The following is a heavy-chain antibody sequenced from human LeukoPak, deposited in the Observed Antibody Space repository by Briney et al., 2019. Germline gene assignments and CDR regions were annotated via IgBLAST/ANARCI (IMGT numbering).Heavy chain of an antibody. CDR3: AKDRSCSGSSCNVGS. V-gene: IGHV3-23*01. Sequence: GSLRLSCAASGFTFSSFAMSWVRQAPGKGLEWASAISGSGGSTYYADSVKGRFIISRDNSKNTLFLQMNSLRAEDTAVYYCAKDRSCSGSSCNVGSWGQGTMVTVSS. CDR2: ISGSGGST. J-gene: IGHJ3*01. CDR1: GFTFSSFA. D-gene: IGHD2-2*01.